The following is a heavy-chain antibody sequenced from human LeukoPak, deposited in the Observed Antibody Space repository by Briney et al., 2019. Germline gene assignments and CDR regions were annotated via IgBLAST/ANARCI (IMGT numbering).Heavy chain of an antibody. J-gene: IGHJ4*02. CDR1: GFTFVGNA. Sequence: GSLRLSCAASGFTFVGNAVTWIRQPPGTGLEWIGEINHSGSTNYNPSLKSRVIMSVDMSKNQFSLKLSSVTAADTAVYYCARRGVYYDSSGYHYYFDYWGQGTLVTVSS. V-gene: IGHV4-34*01. CDR2: INHSGST. D-gene: IGHD3-22*01. CDR3: ARRGVYYDSSGYHYYFDY.